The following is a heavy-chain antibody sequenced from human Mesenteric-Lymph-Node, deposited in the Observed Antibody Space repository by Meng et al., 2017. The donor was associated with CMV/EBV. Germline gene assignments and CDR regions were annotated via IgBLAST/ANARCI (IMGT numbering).Heavy chain of an antibody. D-gene: IGHD2-21*01. CDR2: ISWNSGSI. CDR3: AKRVAEAYFYGMDV. V-gene: IGHV3-9*01. Sequence: SLKISCAASGFTFDDYAMHWVRQAPGKGLEWVSGISWNSGSIGYADSVKGRFTISRDNAKNSLYLQLSSLRGEDTAVYYCAKRVAEAYFYGMDVWGQGTTVTVSS. J-gene: IGHJ6*02. CDR1: GFTFDDYA.